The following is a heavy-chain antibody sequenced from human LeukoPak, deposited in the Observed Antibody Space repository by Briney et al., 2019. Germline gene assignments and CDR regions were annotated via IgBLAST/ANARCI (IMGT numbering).Heavy chain of an antibody. V-gene: IGHV1-46*01. CDR3: ARDARHYDTEGYYFDY. J-gene: IGHJ4*02. CDR1: GYTFTSYY. Sequence: ASVKVSRKASGYTFTSYYMHWVRQAPGQGLEWMGIINPSGGSTSYAQKFQGRVTMTRDTSTSTVYMELSSLRSEDTAVYYCARDARHYDTEGYYFDYWGQGTLVTVSS. D-gene: IGHD3-22*01. CDR2: INPSGGST.